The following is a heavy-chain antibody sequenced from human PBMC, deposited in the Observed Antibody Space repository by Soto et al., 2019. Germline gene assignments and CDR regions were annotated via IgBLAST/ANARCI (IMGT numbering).Heavy chain of an antibody. CDR2: IYWDDDK. D-gene: IGHD6-19*01. V-gene: IGHV2-5*02. CDR1: GFSLSSTRVA. CDR3: AHSVVAGLGYYFDY. Sequence: QITLKESGPTLVKPTQTLTLTCTFSGFSLSSTRVAVGWIRQPPGKALEWLALIYWDDDKRYSPFLTSRLTIATDTSKTQVVLTMTNMDPVDTATYYCAHSVVAGLGYYFDYWGQGTLVTVSS. J-gene: IGHJ4*02.